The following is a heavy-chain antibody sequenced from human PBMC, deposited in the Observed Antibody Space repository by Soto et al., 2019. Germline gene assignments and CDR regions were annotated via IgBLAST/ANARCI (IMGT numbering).Heavy chain of an antibody. J-gene: IGHJ4*02. D-gene: IGHD3-22*01. CDR3: AKNPGYYYDSTGYHFDY. CDR1: GFTFSDYA. Sequence: HPGGSLRLSCAASGFTFSDYAMTWVRQPPGMGLEWVSSITGSGGSTYYADSVKGRFIISRDNSKNMLYLQMNSLGAEDTAVYYCAKNPGYYYDSTGYHFDYWGQGTLVTVSS. V-gene: IGHV3-23*01. CDR2: ITGSGGST.